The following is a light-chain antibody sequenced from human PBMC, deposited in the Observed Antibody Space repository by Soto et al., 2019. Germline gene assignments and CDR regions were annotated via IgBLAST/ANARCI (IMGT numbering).Light chain of an antibody. V-gene: IGKV1-5*03. Sequence: DIQMTQSPSTLSVSVGDRVTITWWASQTISSFLAWYQQKPGKAPKLLIYKASTLKSGVPSSFSGSGSATDFTLTISCLQSEDFATYYCQQYYSYPAWTFGHGTKVDIK. CDR1: QTISSF. CDR2: KAS. CDR3: QQYYSYPAWT. J-gene: IGKJ1*01.